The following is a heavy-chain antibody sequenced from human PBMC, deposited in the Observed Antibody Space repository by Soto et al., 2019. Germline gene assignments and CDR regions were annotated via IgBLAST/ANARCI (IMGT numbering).Heavy chain of an antibody. J-gene: IGHJ4*02. CDR2: IYYSGST. CDR1: GGSISSGGYY. Sequence: SETLSLTCTVSGGSISSGGYYWSWIRQHPGKGLEWIGYIYYSGSTYYNPSLKSRVTISVDTSKNQFSLKLRSVTAADTAVYYCARDHFSGQQRTFDYWGQGTLVTVSS. CDR3: ARDHFSGQQRTFDY. D-gene: IGHD6-13*01. V-gene: IGHV4-31*03.